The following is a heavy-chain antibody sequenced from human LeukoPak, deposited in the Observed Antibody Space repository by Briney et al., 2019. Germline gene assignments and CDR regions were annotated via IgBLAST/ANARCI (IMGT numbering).Heavy chain of an antibody. CDR3: ARGTSSSDYSRLYCFDY. J-gene: IGHJ4*02. Sequence: GGSLRLSCAASGFTFSRYSMNWVRQAPGKGLEWVSYISSGTSTIYYADSVKGRFTISRDNAMNSLSLQMNSLRAEDTAVYYCARGTSSSDYSRLYCFDYWGQGTLVTVSS. D-gene: IGHD3-22*01. CDR1: GFTFSRYS. CDR2: ISSGTSTI. V-gene: IGHV3-48*01.